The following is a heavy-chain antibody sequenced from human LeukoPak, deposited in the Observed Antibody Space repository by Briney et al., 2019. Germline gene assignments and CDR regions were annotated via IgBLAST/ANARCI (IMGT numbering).Heavy chain of an antibody. CDR1: GFTLSSYA. J-gene: IGHJ6*02. CDR3: AKDDLGVDTAMVGDYGMDV. CDR2: ISGSGGST. Sequence: GGSLRLSCAASGFTLSSYAMSWVRQAPGKGLEWVSAISGSGGSTYYADSVKGRFTISRDNSKNTLYLQMNSLRAEDTAVYYCAKDDLGVDTAMVGDYGMDVWGQGTTVTVSS. D-gene: IGHD5-18*01. V-gene: IGHV3-23*01.